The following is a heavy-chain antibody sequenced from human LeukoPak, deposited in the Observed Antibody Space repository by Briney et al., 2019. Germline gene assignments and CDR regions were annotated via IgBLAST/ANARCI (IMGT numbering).Heavy chain of an antibody. Sequence: ASVKVSYKASGYTFTSYSMHWVRQAPGQGLEWMGIINPSGGSTSYAQKFQGRVTMTRDTSTSTVYMELSSLRSEDTAVYYCASYSYGYGYWGQGTLVTVSS. CDR3: ASYSYGYGY. CDR2: INPSGGST. J-gene: IGHJ4*02. V-gene: IGHV1-46*01. D-gene: IGHD5-18*01. CDR1: GYTFTSYS.